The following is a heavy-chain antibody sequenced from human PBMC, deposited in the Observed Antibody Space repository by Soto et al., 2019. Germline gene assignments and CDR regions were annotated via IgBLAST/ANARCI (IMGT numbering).Heavy chain of an antibody. CDR2: ISSCSSYI. CDR3: AREQGYCSGGSCPNWFDP. Sequence: EVQLVESGGGLVKPGGSLRLSCAASGFTFSSYSMNWVRQAPGKGLEWVSSISSCSSYIYYADSVKGRFTISRDNAKNSLYLQMNSLRAEDTAVYYCAREQGYCSGGSCPNWFDPWGQGALVTVSS. CDR1: GFTFSSYS. J-gene: IGHJ5*02. D-gene: IGHD2-15*01. V-gene: IGHV3-21*01.